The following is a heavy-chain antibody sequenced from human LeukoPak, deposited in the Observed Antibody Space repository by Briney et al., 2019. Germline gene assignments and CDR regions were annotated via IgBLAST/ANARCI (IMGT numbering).Heavy chain of an antibody. CDR2: INHSGST. CDR3: ARGAKYSSSWYRVHYFDY. J-gene: IGHJ4*02. V-gene: IGHV4-61*09. Sequence: PSQTLSLTCTVSGNSISSGDNYWSWIRQPAGKGLEGIGEINHSGSTNYNPSLKSRVTISVDTSKNQFSLMLSSVTAADTAVYYCARGAKYSSSWYRVHYFDYWGQGTLVTVSS. CDR1: GNSISSGDNY. D-gene: IGHD6-13*01.